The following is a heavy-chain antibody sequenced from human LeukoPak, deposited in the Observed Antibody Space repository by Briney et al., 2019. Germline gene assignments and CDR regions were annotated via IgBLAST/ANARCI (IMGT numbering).Heavy chain of an antibody. CDR2: MNPNSGNT. Sequence: ASVKVSCKASGYTFTSYDINWVRQATGQGLEWMGWMNPNSGNTGYAQKFQGRVTMTRNTSISTAYMELSSLRSEDTAVYYCARGQIGGMVRGVIIFGYNWFDPWGQGTLVTVSS. J-gene: IGHJ5*02. D-gene: IGHD3-10*01. V-gene: IGHV1-8*01. CDR3: ARGQIGGMVRGVIIFGYNWFDP. CDR1: GYTFTSYD.